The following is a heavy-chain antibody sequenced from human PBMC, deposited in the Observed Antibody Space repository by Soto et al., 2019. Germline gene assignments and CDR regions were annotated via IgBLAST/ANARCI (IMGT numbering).Heavy chain of an antibody. CDR3: AKEGEYSSGWDTFDY. D-gene: IGHD6-19*01. CDR1: GFTFSSYA. V-gene: IGHV3-23*01. Sequence: GGSLRLSCAASGFTFSSYAMSWVRQAPGKGLEWVSAISGSGGSTYYADSVKGRFTISRDNSKNTLYLQMNSLRAEDTAVYYCAKEGEYSSGWDTFDYWGQGPLVTVPS. CDR2: ISGSGGST. J-gene: IGHJ4*02.